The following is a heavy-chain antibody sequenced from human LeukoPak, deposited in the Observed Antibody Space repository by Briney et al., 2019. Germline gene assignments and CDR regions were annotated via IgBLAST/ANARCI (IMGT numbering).Heavy chain of an antibody. D-gene: IGHD5-24*01. CDR1: GFTFSSYE. V-gene: IGHV3-23*01. J-gene: IGHJ5*01. CDR2: ITGSGATT. CDR3: AKDENWLQFES. Sequence: GGSLRLSCAASGFTFSSYEMNWVRQAPGKGLEWVSGITGSGATTYYADSVKGRFTISRDNSKNTLYLQMNSLRAEDTAVYYCAKDENWLQFESWGQGTLVTVSS.